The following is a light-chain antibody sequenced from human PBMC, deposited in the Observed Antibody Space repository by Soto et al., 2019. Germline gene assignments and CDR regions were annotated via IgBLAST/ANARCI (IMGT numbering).Light chain of an antibody. CDR3: SSYAGSSNV. Sequence: QSVLTPPPSASGSPGQSVAISCTGTRSDVGGYNYVSWYQQHPGKAPKLMIYEVNKRPSGVPDRFSGSKSGNTASLTVSGLQAEDEADYYCSSYAGSSNVFGTGTKVTVL. CDR2: EVN. V-gene: IGLV2-8*01. J-gene: IGLJ1*01. CDR1: RSDVGGYNY.